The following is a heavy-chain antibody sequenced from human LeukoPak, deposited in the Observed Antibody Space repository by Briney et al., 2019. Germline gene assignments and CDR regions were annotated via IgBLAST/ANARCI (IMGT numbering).Heavy chain of an antibody. CDR1: GFTFSNAW. Sequence: GGSLRLSCAASGFTFSNAWMSWVRQAPGKGLEWVGRIKSKTDGGTTDYTAPVKGRFTISRDDSKNTLYLQMNSLKTEDTAVYYCTTDRSINCGGDCPTVDYWGQGTLVTVSS. V-gene: IGHV3-15*01. J-gene: IGHJ4*02. D-gene: IGHD2-21*02. CDR3: TTDRSINCGGDCPTVDY. CDR2: IKSKTDGGTT.